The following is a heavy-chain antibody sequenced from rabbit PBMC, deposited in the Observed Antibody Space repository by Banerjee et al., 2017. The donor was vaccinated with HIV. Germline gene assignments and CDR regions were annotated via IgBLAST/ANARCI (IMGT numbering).Heavy chain of an antibody. CDR1: GFSFSSSYW. V-gene: IGHV1S45*01. D-gene: IGHD2-1*01. CDR3: ARSSDYDAPYFPL. CDR2: IYGGSSGST. J-gene: IGHJ6*01. Sequence: QEQLEESGGDLVKPEGSLTLTCTASGFSFSSSYWMCWVRQAPGKGLEWIACIYGGSSGSTYYASWAKGRFTISKTSSTTVDLQMTSLTAADTATYFCARSSDYDAPYFPLWGPGTLVTVS.